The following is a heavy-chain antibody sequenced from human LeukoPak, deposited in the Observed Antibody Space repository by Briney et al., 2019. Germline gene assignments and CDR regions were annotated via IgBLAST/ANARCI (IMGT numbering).Heavy chain of an antibody. Sequence: GGSLRLSCAASGFTFSDSWMSWVRQAPGKGPEWVANIKYDGSVIYYVDSVKGRFTISRDNAKNSLYLQMSSLRAGDTAVYYCARRDSYGYGTFDYWGQGTLVTVSS. J-gene: IGHJ4*02. D-gene: IGHD5-18*01. CDR2: IKYDGSVI. V-gene: IGHV3-7*01. CDR1: GFTFSDSW. CDR3: ARRDSYGYGTFDY.